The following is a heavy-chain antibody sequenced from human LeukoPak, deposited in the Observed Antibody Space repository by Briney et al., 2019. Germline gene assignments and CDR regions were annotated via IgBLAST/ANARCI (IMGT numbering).Heavy chain of an antibody. J-gene: IGHJ4*02. CDR1: GFTFSSYG. CDR2: IYSGGST. Sequence: GGSLRLSCAASGFTFSSYGMSWVRQAPGKGLEWVSVIYSGGSTYYADSVKGRFTISRDNSKNTLYLQMNSLRAEDTAVYYCARDPTRYGDYVDYWGQGTLVTVSS. CDR3: ARDPTRYGDYVDY. V-gene: IGHV3-66*01. D-gene: IGHD4-17*01.